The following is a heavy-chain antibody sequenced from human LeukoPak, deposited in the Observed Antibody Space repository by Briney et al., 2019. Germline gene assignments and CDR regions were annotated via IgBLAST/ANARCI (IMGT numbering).Heavy chain of an antibody. V-gene: IGHV4/OR15-8*02. Sequence: PSETLSLTCGVSGGSISNTNWWRWVRQPPGQGLEWIGEISLTGLTHYNPSLESRVTVSLDKSTNQLSLNLTSVTAADTAVYYCSRENGAFSPFGYWGQGTLVTVLS. CDR2: ISLTGLT. CDR1: GGSISNTNW. D-gene: IGHD2-8*01. CDR3: SRENGAFSPFGY. J-gene: IGHJ4*02.